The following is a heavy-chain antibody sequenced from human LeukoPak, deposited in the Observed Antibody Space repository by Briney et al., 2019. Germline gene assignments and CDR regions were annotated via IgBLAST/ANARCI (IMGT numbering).Heavy chain of an antibody. CDR3: ARYYGAGGYPFGH. Sequence: SETLSLTCTVSGGSISSGNYHWSWIRQSPGKGLEWIVYIHYTGSIYYNPSLKSRVSISIDTSKNQFSLKLSSVTVADTAMYYCARYYGAGGYPFGHWGQGTLVTVSS. J-gene: IGHJ4*02. D-gene: IGHD3-10*01. CDR2: IHYTGSI. CDR1: GGSISSGNYH. V-gene: IGHV4-30-4*01.